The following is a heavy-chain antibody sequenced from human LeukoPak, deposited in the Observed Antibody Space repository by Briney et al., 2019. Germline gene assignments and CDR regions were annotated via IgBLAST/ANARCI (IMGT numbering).Heavy chain of an antibody. CDR1: GYTLTELS. V-gene: IGHV1-24*01. D-gene: IGHD2-2*01. CDR3: ATPIVVVPAAQASFDY. Sequence: ASVKVSCKVSGYTLTELSMHWVRQAPGKGLEWMGGFDHEDGETIYAQKFQGRVTMTEDTYTDTAYMELSSLRSEDTAVYYCATPIVVVPAAQASFDYWGQGTLVTVSS. J-gene: IGHJ4*02. CDR2: FDHEDGET.